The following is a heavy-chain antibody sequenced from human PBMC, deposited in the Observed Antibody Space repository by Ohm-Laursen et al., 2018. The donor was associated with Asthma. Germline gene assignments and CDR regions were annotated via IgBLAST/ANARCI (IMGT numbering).Heavy chain of an antibody. V-gene: IGHV3-33*01. J-gene: IGHJ4*02. CDR1: GFTFSSYG. CDR3: AREGTNTAGWELLRSFDY. D-gene: IGHD1-26*01. CDR2: IWYDGSNK. Sequence: SLRLSCAASGFTFSSYGMHWVRQAPGKGLEWVAVIWYDGSNKYYADSVKGRFTISRDNSKNALYLQMNSLRAEDTAVYYCAREGTNTAGWELLRSFDYWGQGTLVTVSS.